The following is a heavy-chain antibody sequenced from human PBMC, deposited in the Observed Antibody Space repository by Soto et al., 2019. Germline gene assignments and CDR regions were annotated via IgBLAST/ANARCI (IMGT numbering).Heavy chain of an antibody. CDR3: AMVDVYVTPSPQDV. CDR1: GYTFTRYG. Sequence: QVQLVQSGAEVKNPGASVKVSCKASGYTFTRYGIGWARQAPGQGLEWMGWINTYNGNTKYAQNVQGRVTLTTDTSPSTAYMGLRSLRSNDTAIYYCAMVDVYVTPSPQDVWGQGTTVIVSS. CDR2: INTYNGNT. J-gene: IGHJ6*02. D-gene: IGHD3-16*01. V-gene: IGHV1-18*01.